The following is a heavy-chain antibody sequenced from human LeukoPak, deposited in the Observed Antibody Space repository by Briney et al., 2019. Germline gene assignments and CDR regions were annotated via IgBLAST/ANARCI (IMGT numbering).Heavy chain of an antibody. CDR3: TRGGNYFDP. CDR2: INSDGSST. Sequence: SGGSLRLSCAASGFTFSSYWMCWVRQAPGKGLVWVSRINSDGSSTTYADSVKGRFTISRDDAKKSLYLQTNSLRAEDTAVYYCTRGGNYFDPWGQGTLVTVSS. J-gene: IGHJ5*02. V-gene: IGHV3-74*01. CDR1: GFTFSSYW.